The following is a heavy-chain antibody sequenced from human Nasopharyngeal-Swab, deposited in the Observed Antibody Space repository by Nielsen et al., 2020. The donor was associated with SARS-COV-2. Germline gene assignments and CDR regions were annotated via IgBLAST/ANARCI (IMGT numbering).Heavy chain of an antibody. J-gene: IGHJ4*02. V-gene: IGHV3-74*01. Sequence: WIRQPPGKGLVWVSGINSDGSSKNYADSVKGRFTISRDNAKNTLYLQMNSLRAEDTAVYYCASGRDYSQRDFDYWGQGTLVTVSS. D-gene: IGHD4-11*01. CDR3: ASGRDYSQRDFDY. CDR2: INSDGSSK.